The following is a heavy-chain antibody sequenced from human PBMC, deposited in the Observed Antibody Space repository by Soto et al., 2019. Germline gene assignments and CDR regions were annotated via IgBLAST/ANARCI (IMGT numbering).Heavy chain of an antibody. CDR1: GYTFTDYH. V-gene: IGHV1-2*02. CDR3: ARDHAVAGSGWLYYFDY. J-gene: IGHJ4*02. D-gene: IGHD6-19*01. CDR2: IDPNGGST. Sequence: ASVKVSCKASGYTFTDYHIHWVRQAPGQGLEWMGWIDPNGGSTSYAQKFQGRVTMTRDTSTNTAYMELSSLRSEDTAVYYCARDHAVAGSGWLYYFDYWGQGTLVTVSS.